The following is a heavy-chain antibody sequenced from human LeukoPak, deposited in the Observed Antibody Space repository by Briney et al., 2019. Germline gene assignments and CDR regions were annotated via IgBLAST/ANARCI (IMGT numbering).Heavy chain of an antibody. V-gene: IGHV3-30*02. Sequence: GGSLRLSCAASGFTFSSYGMHWVRQAPGKGLEWVAFIRYDGSNKYYADSVKGRFTISRDNSKNTLYLQMNSLRAEDTAVYYCAKDEVLRYFDWLHYYYYYYMDVWGKGTTVTISS. D-gene: IGHD3-9*01. CDR3: AKDEVLRYFDWLHYYYYYYMDV. CDR2: IRYDGSNK. J-gene: IGHJ6*03. CDR1: GFTFSSYG.